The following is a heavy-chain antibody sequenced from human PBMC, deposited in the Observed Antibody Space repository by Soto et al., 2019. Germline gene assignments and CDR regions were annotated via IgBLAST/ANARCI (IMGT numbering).Heavy chain of an antibody. CDR3: ARSPRSSPYFDY. CDR2: IYPGDHET. V-gene: IGHV5-51*01. CDR1: GYTFSNFW. Sequence: PGESLKISCQSSGYTFSNFWIGWVRQLPGKGLEWMGIIYPGDHETRYSPSFHGKVTISADRFINTAYLQWNSLEASDTAFYFCARSPRSSPYFDYWVQGALVTVSS. J-gene: IGHJ4*02. D-gene: IGHD6-13*01.